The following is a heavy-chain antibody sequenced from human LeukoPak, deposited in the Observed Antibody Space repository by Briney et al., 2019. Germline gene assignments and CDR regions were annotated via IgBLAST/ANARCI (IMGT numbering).Heavy chain of an antibody. Sequence: ASVKVSCKASGYTFTGYYMHWVRQAPGQGLEWTGWINPNSGGTNYAQKFQGRVTMTRDTSISTAYMELSRLRSDDTAVYYCARDRGGGPYYYMDVWGKGTTVTVSS. CDR3: ARDRGGGPYYYMDV. V-gene: IGHV1-2*02. CDR2: INPNSGGT. J-gene: IGHJ6*03. D-gene: IGHD6-25*01. CDR1: GYTFTGYY.